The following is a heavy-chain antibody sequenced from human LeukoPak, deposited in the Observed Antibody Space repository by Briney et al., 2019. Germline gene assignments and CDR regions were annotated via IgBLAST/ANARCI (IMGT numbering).Heavy chain of an antibody. D-gene: IGHD2-8*01. J-gene: IGHJ6*03. CDR2: INHSGRT. CDR3: ARTMVFEPNYYYMDV. V-gene: IGHV4-34*01. CDR1: GESFSGFY. Sequence: SETLSPTCAFYGESFSGFYWSWIRQPPGKGLEWIGEINHSGRTNYKPSLKSRVIISIDTSKNQFSLTLSSVTAADTAVYYCARTMVFEPNYYYMDVWGEGTTVTVSS.